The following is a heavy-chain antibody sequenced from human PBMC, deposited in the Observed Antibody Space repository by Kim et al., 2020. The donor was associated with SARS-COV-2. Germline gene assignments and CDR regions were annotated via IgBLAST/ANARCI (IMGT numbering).Heavy chain of an antibody. CDR3: ARGAQWDLFHVGAFDI. J-gene: IGHJ3*02. CDR1: GFTFSDYY. CDR2: ISSSGSTI. Sequence: GESLRLSCAASGFTFSDYYMSWIRQAPGKGLEWVSYISSSGSTIYYADSVKGRFTISRDNAKNSLYLQMNSLRAEDTAVYYCARGAQWDLFHVGAFDIWGQGTMVTVSS. V-gene: IGHV3-11*01. D-gene: IGHD1-26*01.